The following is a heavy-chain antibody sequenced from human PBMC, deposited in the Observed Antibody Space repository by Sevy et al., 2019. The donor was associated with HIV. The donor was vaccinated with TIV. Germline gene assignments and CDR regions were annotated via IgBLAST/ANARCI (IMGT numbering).Heavy chain of an antibody. Sequence: GGSLRLSCAASGFTFSSYVMSWVRQAPGKGPEWVSGISGSGGRTYYADSVKGRFTISRDNSQNTLYLQMNSLRAEDTAVYYCERENYYFDYWGQGTLVTVSS. CDR3: ERENYYFDY. V-gene: IGHV3-23*01. J-gene: IGHJ4*02. CDR1: GFTFSSYV. CDR2: ISGSGGRT. D-gene: IGHD1-7*01.